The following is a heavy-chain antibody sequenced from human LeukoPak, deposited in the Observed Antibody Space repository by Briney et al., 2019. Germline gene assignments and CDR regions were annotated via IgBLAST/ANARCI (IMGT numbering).Heavy chain of an antibody. J-gene: IGHJ4*02. D-gene: IGHD6-6*01. V-gene: IGHV4-39*07. CDR3: ARGMGIAARDDY. CDR2: IYYSGST. CDR1: GGSISSYY. Sequence: SETLSLTCTVSGGSISSYYWGWIRQPPGKGLEWIGSIYYSGSTYYNPSLKSRVTISVDTSKNQFSLKLSSVTAADTAVYYCARGMGIAARDDYWGQGTLVTVSS.